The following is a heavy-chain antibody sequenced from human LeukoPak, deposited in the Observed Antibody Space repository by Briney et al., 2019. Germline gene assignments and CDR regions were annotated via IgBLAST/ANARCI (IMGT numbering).Heavy chain of an antibody. CDR3: AKDCSSTSCYDY. D-gene: IGHD2-2*01. J-gene: IGHJ4*02. CDR1: GFTFSSYA. V-gene: IGHV3-23*01. Sequence: GGSLRLSCAASGFTFSSYAMSWVRQAPGKGLEWVSAISGSGGSTYYADSVKGRFTIPRDNSKNTLHLQMNSLRAEDTAVYYCAKDCSSTSCYDYWGQGTLVTVSS. CDR2: ISGSGGST.